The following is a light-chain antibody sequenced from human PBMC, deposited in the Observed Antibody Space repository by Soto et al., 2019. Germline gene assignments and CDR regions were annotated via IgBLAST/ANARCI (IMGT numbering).Light chain of an antibody. CDR3: CSYAGSTTRVL. V-gene: IGLV2-14*01. CDR2: EVS. J-gene: IGLJ2*01. CDR1: SSDVDTYKY. Sequence: QSAQTQPASVSGSPGQSIIISCTGTSSDVDTYKYVSWYQQHPGKAPKLMIYEVSHRPSGVSDRFSGSKSGNTASLTISGLQAEDEADYYCCSYAGSTTRVLFGGGTKLTVL.